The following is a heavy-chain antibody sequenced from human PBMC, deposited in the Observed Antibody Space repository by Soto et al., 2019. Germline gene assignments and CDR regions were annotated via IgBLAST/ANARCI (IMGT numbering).Heavy chain of an antibody. D-gene: IGHD3-22*01. CDR3: AKDGDSSGYLYYFDY. CDR1: GFTFSSYA. CDR2: ISGSGGST. J-gene: IGHJ4*02. Sequence: GGSLRLSCAASGFTFSSYAMSWVRQAPGKGLEWVSAISGSGGSTYYADPVKGRFTISRDNSKNTLYLQMNSLRAEDTAVYYCAKDGDSSGYLYYFDYWGQGTLVTVSS. V-gene: IGHV3-23*01.